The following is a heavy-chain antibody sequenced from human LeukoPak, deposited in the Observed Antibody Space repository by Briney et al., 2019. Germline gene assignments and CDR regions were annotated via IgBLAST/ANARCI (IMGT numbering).Heavy chain of an antibody. Sequence: SETLSLTCTVSGGSISSYYWSWIRQPPGKGLEWIGYIYYSGSTNYNPSLKSRVTISVDTSKNQFSLKLSSVTAADTAVYYCARGSKQQLVGGSALDYWGQGTLVTVSS. J-gene: IGHJ4*02. V-gene: IGHV4-59*01. CDR1: GGSISSYY. CDR2: IYYSGST. CDR3: ARGSKQQLVGGSALDY. D-gene: IGHD6-13*01.